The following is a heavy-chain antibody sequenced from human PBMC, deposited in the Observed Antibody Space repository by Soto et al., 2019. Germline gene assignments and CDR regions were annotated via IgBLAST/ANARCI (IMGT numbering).Heavy chain of an antibody. D-gene: IGHD1-7*01. J-gene: IGHJ4*02. Sequence: QLVQSGAEVKKPGASVKVSCKASGYTFTTSGFNWVRQAPGQGLEWMGWISAKSGNTNYAQKLQGRVTMTTDTSTSTVYMELKSLTSDDTAIYYCTRAGASDWNCVSTSSWGQGTLVTVSS. CDR3: TRAGASDWNCVSTSS. CDR1: GYTFTTSG. CDR2: ISAKSGNT. V-gene: IGHV1-18*04.